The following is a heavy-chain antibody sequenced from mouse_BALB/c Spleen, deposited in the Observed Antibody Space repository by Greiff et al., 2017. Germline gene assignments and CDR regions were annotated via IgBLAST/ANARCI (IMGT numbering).Heavy chain of an antibody. Sequence: QVQLKESGPGLVAPSQSLSITCTVSGFSLTSYGVHWVRQPPGKGLEWLGVIWAGGSTNYNSALMSRLSISKDNSKSQVFIKMNSLQTDDTAMYYCARDKRVEVTTAGRVFAYWGQGTLVTVSA. CDR2: IWAGGST. CDR1: GFSLTSYG. J-gene: IGHJ3*01. CDR3: ARDKRVEVTTAGRVFAY. D-gene: IGHD1-2*01. V-gene: IGHV2-9*02.